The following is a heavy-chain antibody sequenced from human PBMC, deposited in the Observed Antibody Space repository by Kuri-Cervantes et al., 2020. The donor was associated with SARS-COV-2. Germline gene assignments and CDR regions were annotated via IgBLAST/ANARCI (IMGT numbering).Heavy chain of an antibody. Sequence: SVKVSCKASGYTFTGYYMHWVRQAPGQGLEWMGWINPNSGGTNYAQKFQGRVTMTRDTSISTAYMELSRLRSDDTAVYYCAKETTGYYYYMDVWGKGTTVTVSS. D-gene: IGHD4-17*01. CDR1: GYTFTGYY. J-gene: IGHJ6*03. CDR2: INPNSGGT. V-gene: IGHV1-2*02. CDR3: AKETTGYYYYMDV.